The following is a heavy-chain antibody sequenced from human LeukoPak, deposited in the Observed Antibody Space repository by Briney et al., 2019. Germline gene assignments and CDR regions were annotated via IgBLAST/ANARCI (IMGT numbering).Heavy chain of an antibody. CDR1: GYTFTSYA. CDR2: INAGNGNT. CDR3: ARGSSSWSETYYYYYYYMDV. J-gene: IGHJ6*03. V-gene: IGHV1-3*03. Sequence: GASVKVSCKASGYTFTSYAMHWVRQAPGQRLEWMGWINAGNGNTKYSQEFQGRVTITRDTSASTAYMELSSLRSEDMAVYYCARGSSSWSETYYYYYYYMDVWGKGTTVTVSS. D-gene: IGHD6-13*01.